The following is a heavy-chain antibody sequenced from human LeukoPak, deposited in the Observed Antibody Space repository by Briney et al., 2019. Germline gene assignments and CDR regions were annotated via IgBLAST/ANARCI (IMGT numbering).Heavy chain of an antibody. V-gene: IGHV4-31*03. J-gene: IGHJ4*02. Sequence: SETLSLTCTVSGGSISSGGYYWSWIRQHPGKGLEWIGYIYYSGSTYYNPSLKSRVTISVDTSKNQFSLKLSSVTAADTAVYYCARNYYDSSGYYYFDYWGQGTLATVSS. D-gene: IGHD3-22*01. CDR1: GGSISSGGYY. CDR3: ARNYYDSSGYYYFDY. CDR2: IYYSGST.